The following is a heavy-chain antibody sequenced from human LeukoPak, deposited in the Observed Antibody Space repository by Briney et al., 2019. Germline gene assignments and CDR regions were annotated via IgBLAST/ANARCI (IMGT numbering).Heavy chain of an antibody. CDR1: GFTFSSYA. V-gene: IGHV3-23*01. J-gene: IGHJ4*02. Sequence: GGSLRLSCAASGFTFSSYAMSWVRQAPGKGLEWVSAISGSGGSTYYADSVKGRFTISRDNSKNTLYLQMNSLRAEDTAVYYCAKGDDSSGYYYADYWGQGTLVTVSS. CDR3: AKGDDSSGYYYADY. CDR2: ISGSGGST. D-gene: IGHD3-22*01.